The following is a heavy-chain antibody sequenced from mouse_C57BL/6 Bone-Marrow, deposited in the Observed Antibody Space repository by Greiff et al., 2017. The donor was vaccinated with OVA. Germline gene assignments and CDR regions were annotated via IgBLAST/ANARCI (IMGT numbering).Heavy chain of an antibody. D-gene: IGHD4-1*01. Sequence: EVMLVESGGGLVQPGGSLKLSCAASGFTFSDYGMAWVRQAPRKGPEWVAFISNLAYSIYYADTVTGRFTISRENAKNTLYLEMSRLRCEDTAMYHCARRSGGDYAMDYWGQGTSVTVSS. CDR2: ISNLAYSI. CDR1: GFTFSDYG. CDR3: ARRSGGDYAMDY. V-gene: IGHV5-15*04. J-gene: IGHJ4*01.